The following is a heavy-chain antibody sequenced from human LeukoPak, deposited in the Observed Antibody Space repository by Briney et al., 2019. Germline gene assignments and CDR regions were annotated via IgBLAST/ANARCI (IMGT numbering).Heavy chain of an antibody. V-gene: IGHV1-46*01. J-gene: IGHJ4*02. Sequence: ASVKVSCKASGYTFTSYYMHWVRQAPGQGLEWMGVINPSGGSTSYAQKFQGRVTMTRDTSTSTVYMELSSLRSEDTAVYYCARDHEYGGNSLDYFDYWGQGTLVTVSS. D-gene: IGHD4-23*01. CDR2: INPSGGST. CDR1: GYTFTSYY. CDR3: ARDHEYGGNSLDYFDY.